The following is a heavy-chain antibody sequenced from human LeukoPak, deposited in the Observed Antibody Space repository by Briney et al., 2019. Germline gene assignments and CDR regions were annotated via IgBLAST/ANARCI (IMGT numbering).Heavy chain of an antibody. V-gene: IGHV3-30*03. J-gene: IGHJ4*02. CDR1: GFPFSGYG. D-gene: IGHD1-1*01. CDR3: ATESDNLDDYFGY. CDR2: ISSDGSKK. Sequence: GGSLRLSCTASGFPFSGYGMHWVRQAPGKGPEWVAAISSDGSKKDYADSVKGRFSISRDKSKNTLYLQMNSLRPEDTAVYYCATESDNLDDYFGYWGQGTLVIVSS.